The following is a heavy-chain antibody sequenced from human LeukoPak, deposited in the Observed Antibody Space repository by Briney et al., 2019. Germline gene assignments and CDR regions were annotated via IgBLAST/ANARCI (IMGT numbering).Heavy chain of an antibody. Sequence: GGSLRLSCVASGFTFSRYWMHWVRQAPGKGLVWVARINSDGSSTTYAGSVKGRFTISRDNAKNMLYLQMSSLRAEDTAVYYCARKGAVAGTVDYWGQGTLVTVSS. V-gene: IGHV3-74*01. CDR1: GFTFSRYW. D-gene: IGHD6-19*01. J-gene: IGHJ4*02. CDR2: INSDGSST. CDR3: ARKGAVAGTVDY.